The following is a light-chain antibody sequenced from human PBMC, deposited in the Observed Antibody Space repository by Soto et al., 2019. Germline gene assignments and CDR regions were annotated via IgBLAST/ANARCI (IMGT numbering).Light chain of an antibody. CDR3: QSSDSSLSGSV. CDR1: SSNNGANYD. V-gene: IGLV1-40*01. CDR2: GNS. J-gene: IGLJ2*01. Sequence: QLVLTQAPSVSGAPGQRVNISCTGSSSNNGANYDVHWYQQVPGTAPKLLIYGNSHRPSGVPDRFSGSKSGTSASLAITGLQAEDEADYYCQSSDSSLSGSVFGGGTKLTVL.